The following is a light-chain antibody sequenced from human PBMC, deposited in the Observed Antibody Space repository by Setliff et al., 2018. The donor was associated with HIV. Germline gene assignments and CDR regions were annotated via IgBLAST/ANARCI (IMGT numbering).Light chain of an antibody. Sequence: QSALAQPPSVSGSPGQSIIISCTGTTSDIGSYNRVSWYQQRSGTAPKLIIYEVNKRPSGVSNRFSCSKSGTTASLAISGLQADDEADYYCCSYAGSNIFVVFGTGTKV. CDR3: CSYAGSNIFVV. CDR1: TSDIGSYNR. J-gene: IGLJ1*01. CDR2: EVN. V-gene: IGLV2-23*02.